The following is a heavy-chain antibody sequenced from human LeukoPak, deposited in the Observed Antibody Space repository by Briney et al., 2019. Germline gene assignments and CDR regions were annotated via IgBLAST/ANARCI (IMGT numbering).Heavy chain of an antibody. CDR2: IWYDGSNK. D-gene: IGHD4-17*01. J-gene: IGHJ4*02. Sequence: GGSLRLSCAASGFTFNSYGIHWVRQAPGKGLEGVAFIWYDGSNKYYADSVKGRFTISGDNSKNTLYLQMNSLRAEDTAVYYCARARTTRGFDYWGQGTLVTVSS. CDR1: GFTFNSYG. V-gene: IGHV3-33*01. CDR3: ARARTTRGFDY.